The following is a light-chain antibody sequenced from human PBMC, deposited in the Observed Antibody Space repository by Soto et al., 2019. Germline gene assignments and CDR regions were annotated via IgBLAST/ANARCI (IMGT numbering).Light chain of an antibody. V-gene: IGKV1-39*01. CDR3: QQTFSTPHA. CDR2: AAS. Sequence: DIRMTQSPSSLSASVGDRVTITCRASQHISVSLNWYQQKPGEAPKLLMYAASTLPSGVPSRFRGSGSWTDFTLTISSLQPGDFASYYCQQTFSTPHAFGRGTKLEIK. CDR1: QHISVS. J-gene: IGKJ2*01.